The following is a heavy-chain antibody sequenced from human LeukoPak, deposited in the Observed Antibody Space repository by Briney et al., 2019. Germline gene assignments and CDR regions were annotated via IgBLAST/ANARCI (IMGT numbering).Heavy chain of an antibody. J-gene: IGHJ6*02. V-gene: IGHV1-18*04. CDR1: GYTFSKYG. CDR3: ARSVNVKPYCNTISCSGEGMDV. CDR2: ISGYNGNT. Sequence: ASVKVSCKASGYTFSKYGVSWVRQAPVQGLEWMGWISGYNGNTDYARKFQDRVSMTTDTSTSTVYLELRSLRSDDTAVYYCARSVNVKPYCNTISCSGEGMDVWGQGTTVTVSS. D-gene: IGHD2-2*01.